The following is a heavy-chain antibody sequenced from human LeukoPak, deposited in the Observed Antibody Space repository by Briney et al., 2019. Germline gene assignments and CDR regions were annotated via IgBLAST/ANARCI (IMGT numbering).Heavy chain of an antibody. D-gene: IGHD3-3*01. Sequence: GGSLRLSCAASGFTFSSYAMHWVRQALGKGLEWVAVISYDGSNKYYADSVKGRFTISRDNSKNTLYLQMNSLRAEDTAVYYCASGDYDFWSGYPLYYFDYWGQGTLVTVSS. CDR1: GFTFSSYA. V-gene: IGHV3-30*04. CDR2: ISYDGSNK. J-gene: IGHJ4*02. CDR3: ASGDYDFWSGYPLYYFDY.